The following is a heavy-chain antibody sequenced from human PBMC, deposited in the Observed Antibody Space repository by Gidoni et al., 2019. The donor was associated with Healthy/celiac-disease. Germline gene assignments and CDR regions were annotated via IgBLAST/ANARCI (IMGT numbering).Heavy chain of an antibody. V-gene: IGHV3-15*07. J-gene: IGHJ3*02. D-gene: IGHD3-22*01. CDR3: TTDYDSSGYHDNAFDI. Sequence: EVQLVESGGGLVKPGWSIRRSCAASGFFVSNAWQNWVRQAPGKGLEWVGRIKSKTDGGTTDYAAPVKGRFTISRDDSKNTLYLQMNSLKTEDTAVYYCTTDYDSSGYHDNAFDIWGQGTMVTVSS. CDR2: IKSKTDGGTT. CDR1: GFFVSNAW.